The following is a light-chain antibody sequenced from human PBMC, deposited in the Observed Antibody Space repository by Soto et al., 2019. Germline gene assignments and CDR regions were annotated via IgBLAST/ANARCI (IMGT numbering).Light chain of an antibody. Sequence: DLAATQSPTMMSGSVEDRITITCWSSRSISRWLAWYQQKPGKAPNLLIYDAASLKSGVPSRFSGSGSGTEFTLTISSLLPDDFATYYCQQHSTYSPVTFGRGTKVDIK. CDR1: RSISRW. CDR2: DAA. J-gene: IGKJ4*01. CDR3: QQHSTYSPVT. V-gene: IGKV1-5*01.